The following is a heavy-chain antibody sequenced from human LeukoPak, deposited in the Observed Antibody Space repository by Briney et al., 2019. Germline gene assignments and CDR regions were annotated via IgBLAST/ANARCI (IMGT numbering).Heavy chain of an antibody. CDR2: ISAYNGNT. J-gene: IGHJ4*02. D-gene: IGHD3-22*01. CDR3: AREQDSSSYLPSTY. V-gene: IGHV1-18*01. Sequence: ASVKVSCKASGYTFTSYGISWVRQAPGQGLEWMGWISAYNGNTNYAQKLQGRVTMTTDTSTSTAYMELRSLRSDDTAVYYCAREQDSSSYLPSTYWGQGTLVTVSS. CDR1: GYTFTSYG.